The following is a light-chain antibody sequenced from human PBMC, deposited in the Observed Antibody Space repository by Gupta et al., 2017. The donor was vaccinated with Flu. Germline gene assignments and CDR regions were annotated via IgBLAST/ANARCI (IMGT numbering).Light chain of an antibody. V-gene: IGKV1-33*01. J-gene: IGKJ1*01. CDR3: QQYHTLPT. Sequence: GDRVTITCQASQDIRIYLNWYQQKPGKAPKRLIYDASNLQKGVPSRFRGSGSGTEFTLTISSLQAEDFASYYCQQYHTLPTFGQGTRVDIK. CDR1: QDIRIY. CDR2: DAS.